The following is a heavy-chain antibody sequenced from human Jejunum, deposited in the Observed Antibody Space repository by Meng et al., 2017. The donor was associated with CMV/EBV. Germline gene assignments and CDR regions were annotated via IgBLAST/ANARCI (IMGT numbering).Heavy chain of an antibody. J-gene: IGHJ4*02. V-gene: IGHV4-30-4*01. Sequence: LEEAGPGLVKPYTALSSTGTGSGGSISGGEYYWSWIRQPPGKGLEWIGYIHDTGSTYYNPSLTSRVDISVGTSNNQFSLTLTSVTAADTAVYFCARGSIFVSFDSWGQGTLVTVSS. CDR3: ARGSIFVSFDS. CDR2: IHDTGST. CDR1: GGSISGGEYY. D-gene: IGHD3-3*01.